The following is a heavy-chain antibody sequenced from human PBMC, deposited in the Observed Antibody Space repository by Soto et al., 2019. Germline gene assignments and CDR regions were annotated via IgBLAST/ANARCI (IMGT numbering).Heavy chain of an antibody. CDR1: GFTFSSYG. D-gene: IGHD3-22*01. Sequence: GALRLSCAASGFTFSSYGMHWVRQAPGKGLELVAVILYDGSNKYYSDSVKGRFTISRDNSKNTLYLQMNSLRAEDTAVYYCARGLYYYDSSGYLDAFHXWGQGTMVTVS. V-gene: IGHV3-33*01. CDR3: ARGLYYYDSSGYLDAFHX. CDR2: ILYDGSNK. J-gene: IGHJ3*02.